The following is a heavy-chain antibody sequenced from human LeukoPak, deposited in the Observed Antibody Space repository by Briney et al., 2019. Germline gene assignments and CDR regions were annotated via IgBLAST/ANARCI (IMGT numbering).Heavy chain of an antibody. J-gene: IGHJ4*02. CDR3: ARLPPSVFGAGTRDFDY. D-gene: IGHD1-7*01. Sequence: GGSLRLSCAASGFTFSTYGMYWVHQAPGKGLESVAVIPHDGSKTYYADSVRGRFTISRYNSKNTLYLQMHILGAEDTAVYYCARLPPSVFGAGTRDFDYLGQRTPVTVSS. V-gene: IGHV3-30*03. CDR1: GFTFSTYG. CDR2: IPHDGSKT.